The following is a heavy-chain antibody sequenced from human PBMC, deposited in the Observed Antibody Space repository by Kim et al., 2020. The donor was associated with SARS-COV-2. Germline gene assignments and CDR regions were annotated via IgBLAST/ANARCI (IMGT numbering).Heavy chain of an antibody. V-gene: IGHV3-23*01. D-gene: IGHD1-26*01. CDR3: ATTKGLVGATITVVPFDY. J-gene: IGHJ4*02. Sequence: KGRFTISRDKAKNTMYLQTNSLRGEDTAVYYCATTKGLVGATITVVPFDYWGQGTLVTVSS.